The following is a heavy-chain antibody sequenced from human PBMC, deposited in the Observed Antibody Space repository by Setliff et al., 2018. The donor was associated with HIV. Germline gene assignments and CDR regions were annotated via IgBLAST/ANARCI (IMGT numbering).Heavy chain of an antibody. CDR1: GGSISNSRYY. CDR2: IYYSGST. Sequence: PSETLSLTCTVSGGSISNSRYYWSWIRQPPGKGLGWIGSIYYSGSTYYNPSLKRRVTISVDTSKNQFSLKLSSVTAADAAVYYCASRVYYYDSSGYLREEGFDPWGQGTLVTVSS. J-gene: IGHJ5*02. CDR3: ASRVYYYDSSGYLREEGFDP. D-gene: IGHD3-22*01. V-gene: IGHV4-39*01.